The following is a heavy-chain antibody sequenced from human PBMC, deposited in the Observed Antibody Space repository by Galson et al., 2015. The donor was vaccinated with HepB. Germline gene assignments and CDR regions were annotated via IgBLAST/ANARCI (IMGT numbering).Heavy chain of an antibody. J-gene: IGHJ3*01. V-gene: IGHV3-7*01. CDR3: ARYMGATAFDV. Sequence: SLRLSCAASGFAFSTYWMSWVRQAPGKGLEWVANMKPDGSEKYYVDSVKGQFTISRDNAKNSLYLQMNSLRAEDTAVYYCARYMGATAFDVWGQVTTVTVSS. CDR1: GFAFSTYW. D-gene: IGHD1-26*01. CDR2: MKPDGSEK.